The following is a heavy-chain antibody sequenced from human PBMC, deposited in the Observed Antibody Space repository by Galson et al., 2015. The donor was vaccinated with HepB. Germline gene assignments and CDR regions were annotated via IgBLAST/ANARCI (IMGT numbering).Heavy chain of an antibody. Sequence: SVKVSCKASGYTFTSYGISWVRQAPGQGLEWMGWISAYNGNTNYAQKLQGRVTMTTDTSTSTAYMELRGLRSDDTAVYYCARGDYDWASQASDIWGQGTMVTVSS. CDR3: ARGDYDWASQASDI. V-gene: IGHV1-18*01. D-gene: IGHD3-22*01. CDR1: GYTFTSYG. CDR2: ISAYNGNT. J-gene: IGHJ3*02.